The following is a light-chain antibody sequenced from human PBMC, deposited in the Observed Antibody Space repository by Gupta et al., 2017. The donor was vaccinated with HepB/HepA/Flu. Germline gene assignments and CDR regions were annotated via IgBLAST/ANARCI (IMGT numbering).Light chain of an antibody. CDR3: QQYGNLPLT. V-gene: IGKV3-20*01. J-gene: IGKJ4*01. CDR1: QSVSTRY. CDR2: GAS. Sequence: TVLTQSPGTLSLSPGEGTTLPCRASQSVSTRYLAWYQQRPGQAPRLLIYGASKRATGTPDRFNGSGSGTDFTLSISRLESEDFAVYYCQQYGNLPLTFGGGTRVEMK.